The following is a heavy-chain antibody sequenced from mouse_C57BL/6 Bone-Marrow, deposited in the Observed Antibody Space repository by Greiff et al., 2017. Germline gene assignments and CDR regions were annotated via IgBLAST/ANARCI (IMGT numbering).Heavy chain of an antibody. CDR2: IWSGGST. CDR1: GFSLTSYG. D-gene: IGHD1-1*01. CDR3: AGENYYDSSSFDY. J-gene: IGHJ2*01. V-gene: IGHV2-2*01. Sequence: VKLVESGPGLVQPSQSLSITCTVSGFSLTSYGVHWVRQSPGKGLEWLGVIWSGGSTDYNAAFISRLSISKDNPKRQVFFKMNSLQADDTAIYYCAGENYYDSSSFDYWGQGTTLTVSS.